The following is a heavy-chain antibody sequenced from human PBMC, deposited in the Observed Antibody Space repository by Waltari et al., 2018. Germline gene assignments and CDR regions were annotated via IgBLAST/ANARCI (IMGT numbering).Heavy chain of an antibody. J-gene: IGHJ4*02. D-gene: IGHD2-15*01. CDR2: IHHRGGG. CDR1: GGSMSGTDG. Sequence: QVQLQESGPGLVKPSGTLSVTCTVSGGSMSGTDGWSWVRQPPGKGREWIGQIHHRGGGNYNPSLESRVTVSRDTSNNQFSLKLSSATAADTAVYYCARDRGRGLYLDSWGRGILVTVSP. V-gene: IGHV4-4*02. CDR3: ARDRGRGLYLDS.